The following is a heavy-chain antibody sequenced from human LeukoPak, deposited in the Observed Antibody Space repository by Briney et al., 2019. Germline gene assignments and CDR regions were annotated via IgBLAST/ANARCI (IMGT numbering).Heavy chain of an antibody. CDR2: IYYSGST. D-gene: IGHD6-6*01. J-gene: IGHJ6*03. CDR3: ARDGGQLGLYYYYYMDV. V-gene: IGHV4-59*01. Sequence: SETLSLTCTVSGGSISSYYWSWIRQPPGKGLEWIGYIYYSGSTNYNPSLKSRVTISVDTSKNQFSLKLSSVTAADTAVYYCARDGGQLGLYYYYYMDVWGKGTTVTVSS. CDR1: GGSISSYY.